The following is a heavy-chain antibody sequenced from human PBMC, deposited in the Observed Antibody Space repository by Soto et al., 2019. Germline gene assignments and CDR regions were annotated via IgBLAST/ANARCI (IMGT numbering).Heavy chain of an antibody. CDR1: GGTFSSYA. CDR3: ARDPSGEAARPYNWFDP. J-gene: IGHJ5*02. CDR2: IIPIFGTA. Sequence: QVQLVQSGAEVKKPGSSVKVSCKASGGTFSSYAISWVRQAPGQGLEWMGGIIPIFGTANYAQKFQGRVTITADESTSTAYMELSSLRSEDMAVYYCARDPSGEAARPYNWFDPWGQGTLVTVSS. D-gene: IGHD6-6*01. V-gene: IGHV1-69*01.